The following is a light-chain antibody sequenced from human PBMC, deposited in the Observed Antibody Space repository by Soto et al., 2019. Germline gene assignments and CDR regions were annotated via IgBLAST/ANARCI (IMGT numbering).Light chain of an antibody. Sequence: QSVLTQPLSASGTPGQRVTISCSGGSSNIGSNTVNWYQQLPGTAPKLLIYSNNQRPSGVPDRFSGSKSGTSASLAISGLQSEDEADYYCAAWDVSLNGPVFGGGTKVTVL. CDR3: AAWDVSLNGPV. J-gene: IGLJ3*02. V-gene: IGLV1-44*01. CDR2: SNN. CDR1: SSNIGSNT.